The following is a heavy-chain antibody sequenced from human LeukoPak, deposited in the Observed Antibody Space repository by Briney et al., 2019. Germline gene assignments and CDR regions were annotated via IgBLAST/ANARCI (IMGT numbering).Heavy chain of an antibody. CDR3: ARVRPSSCCRRGPPDGLMFDP. D-gene: IGHD2-2*01. J-gene: IGHJ5*02. Sequence: GRSLRLSCAASGFTFSSYGMHWVRQAPGKGLEWVAVISYDGSNKYYADSVKGRFTISRDNSKNTLYLQMNSLRAEDTAVYYCARVRPSSCCRRGPPDGLMFDPWGQGTLVTVSS. CDR2: ISYDGSNK. V-gene: IGHV3-30*03. CDR1: GFTFSSYG.